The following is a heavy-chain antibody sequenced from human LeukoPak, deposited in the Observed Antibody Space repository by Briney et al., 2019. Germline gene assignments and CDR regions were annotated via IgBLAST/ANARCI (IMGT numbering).Heavy chain of an antibody. V-gene: IGHV3-21*01. CDR2: ISGTSTYI. J-gene: IGHJ4*02. D-gene: IGHD5-24*01. Sequence: PGGSPRLSCATSGFTFDKYFIHWVRRAPGKGLDWVSSISGTSTYIDYADSVKGRFTISRDNAKNSLYLQMNSLRVEDTAVYYCVRDHQLRDPGCWGQGTLVTVSS. CDR1: GFTFDKYF. CDR3: VRDHQLRDPGC.